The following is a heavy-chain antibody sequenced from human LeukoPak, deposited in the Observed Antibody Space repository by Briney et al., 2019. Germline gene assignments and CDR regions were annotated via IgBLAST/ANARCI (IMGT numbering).Heavy chain of an antibody. D-gene: IGHD3-10*01. CDR1: GGSISSGGYY. CDR2: IYHSGST. Sequence: SETLSLTCTVSGGSISSGGYYWSWIRQPPGKGLEWIGYIYHSGSTYYNPSLKSRVTISVDRSKNQFSLKLSSVTAADTAVCYCARDMGSPRGFDYWGQGTLVTVSS. J-gene: IGHJ4*02. CDR3: ARDMGSPRGFDY. V-gene: IGHV4-30-2*01.